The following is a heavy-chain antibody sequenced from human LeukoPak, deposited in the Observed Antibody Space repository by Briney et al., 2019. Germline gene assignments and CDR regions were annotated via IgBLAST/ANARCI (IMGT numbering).Heavy chain of an antibody. CDR3: ARVHPNGYSAY. V-gene: IGHV4-59*01. CDR2: IHYSGST. J-gene: IGHJ4*02. Sequence: PSETLSLTCTVSGGSIISYYWSWIRQPPGKGLEWIGYIHYSGSTKYNPSLKSRVTISVDTSNNHFSLKLSSVTAADTAVYFCARVHPNGYSAYWGQGILVTVS. CDR1: GGSIISYY. D-gene: IGHD5-24*01.